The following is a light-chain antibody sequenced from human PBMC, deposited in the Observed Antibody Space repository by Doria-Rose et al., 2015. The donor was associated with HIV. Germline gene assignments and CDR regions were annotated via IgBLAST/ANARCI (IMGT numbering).Light chain of an antibody. CDR2: DAS. J-gene: IGKJ5*01. Sequence: TQSPGTLSLSPGEIATLSCRASQRVKSSYLAWYQQKPGQATRLLIYDASTRATDIPDRFSVSVSGTDFTLTSSRLEPEDVAVYYCQQYGTSRGTFGQGTRLEIK. CDR3: QQYGTSRGT. V-gene: IGKV3-20*01. CDR1: QRVKSSY.